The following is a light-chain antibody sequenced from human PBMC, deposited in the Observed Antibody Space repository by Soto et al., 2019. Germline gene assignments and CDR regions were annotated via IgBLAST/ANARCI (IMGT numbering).Light chain of an antibody. V-gene: IGLV2-14*01. CDR3: SSYTGVTTYV. CDR2: DVS. Sequence: QSALTQPASVSGSPGQSITISCTGTSSDVGAYNYDSWYQQYPGEAPKVIIYDVSHRPAGVSNRFSGSKSGNTASLTISGLRTQDEADYYCSSYTGVTTYVFGTGTKLTVL. J-gene: IGLJ1*01. CDR1: SSDVGAYNY.